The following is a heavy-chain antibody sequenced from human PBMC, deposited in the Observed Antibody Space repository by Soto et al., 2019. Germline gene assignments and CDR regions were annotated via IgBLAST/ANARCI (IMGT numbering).Heavy chain of an antibody. J-gene: IGHJ5*02. CDR2: IYHSGTT. Sequence: SETRSLTSAVSVFSIRRVYFWAGIRQPPGKGPEWLGSIYHSGTTYYNPSVKGRVTISVDTSKNQFSLKMSSVTAADTAVYYCARDSSGYYWFDPWGQGTLVTVSS. CDR3: ARDSSGYYWFDP. V-gene: IGHV4-38-2*02. D-gene: IGHD3-22*01. CDR1: VFSIRRVYF.